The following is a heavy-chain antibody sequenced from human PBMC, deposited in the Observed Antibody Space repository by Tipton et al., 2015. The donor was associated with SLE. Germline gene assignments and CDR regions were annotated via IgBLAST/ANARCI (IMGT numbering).Heavy chain of an antibody. J-gene: IGHJ4*02. CDR2: ISSSSSYI. D-gene: IGHD6-13*01. Sequence: SLRLSCAASGFTFSSYSMNWVRQAPGKGLEWVSSISSSSSYIYYADSVKGRFTISRDNAKNSLYLQMNSLRAEDTAVYYCAKGRSSSWYPDYWGQGTLVTVSS. CDR1: GFTFSSYS. CDR3: AKGRSSSWYPDY. V-gene: IGHV3-21*01.